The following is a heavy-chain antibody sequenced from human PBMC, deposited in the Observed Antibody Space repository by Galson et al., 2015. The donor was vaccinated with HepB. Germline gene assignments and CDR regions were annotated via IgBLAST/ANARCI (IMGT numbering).Heavy chain of an antibody. J-gene: IGHJ4*02. D-gene: IGHD3-22*01. Sequence: SLRLSCAASGFTFRDFYMGWLRVVPGKGLGWLSYISQSGSSIHYADSVRGRFTISRDNAKNSLYLQMNNLRAEDTAIYYRARWSQAYDHWGQGILVTVSS. V-gene: IGHV3-11*01. CDR3: ARWSQAYDH. CDR2: ISQSGSSI. CDR1: GFTFRDFY.